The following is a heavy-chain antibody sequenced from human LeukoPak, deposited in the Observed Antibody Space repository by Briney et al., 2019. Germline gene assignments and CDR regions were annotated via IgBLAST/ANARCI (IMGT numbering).Heavy chain of an antibody. CDR1: GFTFSSYA. CDR3: TRGPSGSYSRLDY. Sequence: GRSLRLSCAASGFTFSSYAMHWVRQAPGKGLEWVAVISYDGSNKYYADSVKGRFTISRGNSKNTLYLQMNSLRAEDTAVYYCTRGPSGSYSRLDYWGQGTLVTVSS. V-gene: IGHV3-30-3*01. J-gene: IGHJ4*02. CDR2: ISYDGSNK. D-gene: IGHD1-26*01.